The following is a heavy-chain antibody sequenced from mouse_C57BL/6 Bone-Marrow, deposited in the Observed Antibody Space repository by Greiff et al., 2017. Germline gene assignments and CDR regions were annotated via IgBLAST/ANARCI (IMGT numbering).Heavy chain of an antibody. Sequence: QVHVKQPGAELVRPGTSVKLSCKASGYTFTSYWMHWVKQRPGQGLEWIGVIDPSDSYTNYNQKFKGKATLTVDTSSSTAYMQLSSLTSEDSAVYYCARRRMGYWGQGTTLTVSS. CDR2: IDPSDSYT. J-gene: IGHJ2*01. V-gene: IGHV1-59*01. CDR1: GYTFTSYW. D-gene: IGHD2-3*01. CDR3: ARRRMGY.